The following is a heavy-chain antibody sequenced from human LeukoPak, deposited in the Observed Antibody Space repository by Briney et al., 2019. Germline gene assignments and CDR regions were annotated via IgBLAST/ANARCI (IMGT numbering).Heavy chain of an antibody. CDR2: ISSSSSYI. CDR1: GFTFSSYS. J-gene: IGHJ6*03. Sequence: GGSLRLSCAASGFTFSSYSMNWAHQAPGKGLEWVSSISSSSSYIYYADSVKGRFTISRDNAKNSLYLQMNSLRAEDTAVYYCASGSPSDYDFWSGYLHPYYYYYMDVWGKGTAVTVSS. CDR3: ASGSPSDYDFWSGYLHPYYYYYMDV. D-gene: IGHD3-3*01. V-gene: IGHV3-21*01.